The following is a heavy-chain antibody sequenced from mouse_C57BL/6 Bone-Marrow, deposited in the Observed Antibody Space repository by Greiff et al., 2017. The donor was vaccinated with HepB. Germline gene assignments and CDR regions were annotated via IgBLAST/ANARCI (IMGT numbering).Heavy chain of an antibody. D-gene: IGHD2-2*01. CDR3: ARYGYDGGVYYAMDY. CDR2: ISSGGSYT. V-gene: IGHV5-6*01. Sequence: EVKLMESGGDLVKPGGSLKLSCAASGFTFSSYGMSWVRQTPDKRLEWVATISSGGSYTYYPDSVKGRFTIARDNAKNTLYLQMSSLMSEDTAMYYWARYGYDGGVYYAMDYWGQGTSVTVSS. J-gene: IGHJ4*01. CDR1: GFTFSSYG.